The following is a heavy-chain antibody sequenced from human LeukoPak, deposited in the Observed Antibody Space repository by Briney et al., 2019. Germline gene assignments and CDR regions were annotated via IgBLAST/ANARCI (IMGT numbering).Heavy chain of an antibody. D-gene: IGHD3-10*01. Sequence: ASVKVSCQASGYMFTSYAIHWVREASGQGLEWLGWISVYNGKTDYAEGLQGRVTMTTDRSTNTAFMELRSLRSDDTAIYFCARGSGSPYYYYMDVWVKGTAVTVSS. CDR1: GYMFTSYA. V-gene: IGHV1-18*01. CDR2: ISVYNGKT. J-gene: IGHJ6*03. CDR3: ARGSGSPYYYYMDV.